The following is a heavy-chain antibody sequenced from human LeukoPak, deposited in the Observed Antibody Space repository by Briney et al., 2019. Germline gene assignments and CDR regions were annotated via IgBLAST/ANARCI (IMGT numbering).Heavy chain of an antibody. CDR3: ARATAYYYGVLGQGVASSGY. CDR1: GYTFTSYA. Sequence: ASVKVSCKASGYTFTSYAMNWVRQAPGQGLEWMGWINTNTGNPTYAQGFTGRFVFSLDTSVSTAYLQISSLKAEDTAVYYCARATAYYYGVLGQGVASSGYWGQGTLVTVSS. CDR2: INTNTGNP. V-gene: IGHV7-4-1*02. D-gene: IGHD3-10*01. J-gene: IGHJ4*02.